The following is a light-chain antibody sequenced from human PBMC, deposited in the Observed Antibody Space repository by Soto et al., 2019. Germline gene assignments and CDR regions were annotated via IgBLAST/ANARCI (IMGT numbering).Light chain of an antibody. J-gene: IGLJ2*01. Sequence: QSALTQPASVSGSPGQSITISCTGTSSDVGGYNFVSWYQQHPGKAPKLMIYDVSNRPSGVCNRFSGSKSGNTASLSISGLQAEDEAEYYCSSYTSSSVVFGGGTELTVL. CDR3: SSYTSSSVV. CDR1: SSDVGGYNF. V-gene: IGLV2-14*01. CDR2: DVS.